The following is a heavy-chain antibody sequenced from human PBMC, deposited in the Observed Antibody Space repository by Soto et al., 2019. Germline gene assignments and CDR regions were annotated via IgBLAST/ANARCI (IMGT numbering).Heavy chain of an antibody. J-gene: IGHJ4*02. CDR2: ISAHNGNT. Sequence: QVHLVQSGAEVKKPGASVKVSCKASGYTFTSYVITWVRQAPGQGLEWMGWISAHNGNTYYAQKLQGRVIVTRDTSTSTAYRELRSLRSDDTAVYYCARGRYGDYWGQGALVTVSS. D-gene: IGHD1-1*01. CDR1: GYTFTSYV. V-gene: IGHV1-18*01. CDR3: ARGRYGDY.